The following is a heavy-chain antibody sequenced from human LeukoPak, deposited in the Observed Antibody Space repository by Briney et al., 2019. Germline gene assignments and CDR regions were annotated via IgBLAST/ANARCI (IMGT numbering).Heavy chain of an antibody. CDR1: GGSISSGGYY. CDR3: ARGSGEIVGAGVDY. J-gene: IGHJ4*02. Sequence: SETLSLTCTVSGGSISSGGYYWSWLRQPPGKGLEWSGYIYHSGSTYYNPSLKSRVTISVDRSKNQFSLKLSSVTAADTAVYYCARGSGEIVGAGVDYWGQGTLVTVSS. D-gene: IGHD1-26*01. V-gene: IGHV4-30-2*01. CDR2: IYHSGST.